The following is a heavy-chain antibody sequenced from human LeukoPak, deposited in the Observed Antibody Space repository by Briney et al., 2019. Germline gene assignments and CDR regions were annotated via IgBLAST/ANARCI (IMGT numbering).Heavy chain of an antibody. CDR1: GITFSNYE. V-gene: IGHV3-23*01. Sequence: GGSLRLSCAASGITFSNYEMSWVRQAPGKGLEWVSRISGSGAATYYADSVKGRFTISRDNSKSTLYLQMNSLSAEDTAIYYCAKSGSGWYRLDCWGQGTQVTVSS. D-gene: IGHD6-19*01. CDR3: AKSGSGWYRLDC. J-gene: IGHJ4*02. CDR2: ISGSGAAT.